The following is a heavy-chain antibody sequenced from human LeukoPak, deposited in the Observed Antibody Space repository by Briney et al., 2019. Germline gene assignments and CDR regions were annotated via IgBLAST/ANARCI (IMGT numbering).Heavy chain of an antibody. CDR2: IIPIFGTA. CDR3: ARDFINSAVAGNDAFDI. D-gene: IGHD6-19*01. V-gene: IGHV1-69*13. CDR1: GYTFSDYY. Sequence: SVKVSCKASGYTFSDYYIHWVRQAPGQGLEWMGGIIPIFGTANYAQKFQGRVTITADESTSTAYMELSSLRSEDTAVYYCARDFINSAVAGNDAFDIWGQGTMVTVSS. J-gene: IGHJ3*02.